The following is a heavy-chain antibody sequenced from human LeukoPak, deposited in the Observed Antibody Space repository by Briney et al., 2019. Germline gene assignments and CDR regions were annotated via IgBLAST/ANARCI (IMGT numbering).Heavy chain of an antibody. CDR2: IYNSGST. D-gene: IGHD6-13*01. Sequence: SETLSLTCTVSGGSISSYYWSWIRQPPGKGLEWIGYIYNSGSTNYNPSLKSRVTISVDTSKNQFSLKLSSVTAADTAVYYCARSEYSSSWALFDYWGQGTLLTVSS. J-gene: IGHJ4*02. CDR1: GGSISSYY. V-gene: IGHV4-59*01. CDR3: ARSEYSSSWALFDY.